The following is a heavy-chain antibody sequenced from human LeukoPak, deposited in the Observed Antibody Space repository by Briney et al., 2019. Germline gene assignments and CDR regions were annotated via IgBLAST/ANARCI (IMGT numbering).Heavy chain of an antibody. J-gene: IGHJ6*03. V-gene: IGHV3-53*05. D-gene: IGHD5-12*01. CDR1: GFTVSSNY. CDR2: IYSGGST. Sequence: GGSLRLSCAASGFTVSSNYMSWFRQAPGKGLEWVSVIYSGGSTYYADSVKGRFTISRDNSKNTLYLQMNSLRAEDTAVYYCARGGSPRYYYYYMDVWGKGTTVTVSS. CDR3: ARGGSPRYYYYYMDV.